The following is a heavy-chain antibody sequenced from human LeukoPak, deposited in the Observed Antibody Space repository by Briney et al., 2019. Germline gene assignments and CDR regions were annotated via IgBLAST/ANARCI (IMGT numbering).Heavy chain of an antibody. CDR2: IIGSGGST. J-gene: IGHJ4*02. CDR3: AKAGCTNIVCYLNS. CDR1: GFAFSTYA. D-gene: IGHD2-8*01. Sequence: GGSLRLSCAASGFAFSTYAMGWVRQAPGKGLEWVSGIIGSGGSTYYADSVKGRFTISRDNSKNTLYLQMNSLRPEDTAIYYCAKAGCTNIVCYLNSWGQGTLVTVSS. V-gene: IGHV3-23*01.